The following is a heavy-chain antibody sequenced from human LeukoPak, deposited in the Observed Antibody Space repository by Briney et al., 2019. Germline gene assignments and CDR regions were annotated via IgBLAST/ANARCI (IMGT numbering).Heavy chain of an antibody. D-gene: IGHD2-2*01. CDR3: ARAEGYCSSTSCYWWFDP. V-gene: IGHV3-33*01. CDR2: IWYDGSNK. J-gene: IGHJ5*02. Sequence: GGSLRLSCAASGFTFSSYGMHWVRQAPGKGLEWVAVIWYDGSNKYYADSVKGRFTISRDNSKNTLYLQMNSLRAGDTAVYYCARAEGYCSSTSCYWWFDPWGQGTLVTVSS. CDR1: GFTFSSYG.